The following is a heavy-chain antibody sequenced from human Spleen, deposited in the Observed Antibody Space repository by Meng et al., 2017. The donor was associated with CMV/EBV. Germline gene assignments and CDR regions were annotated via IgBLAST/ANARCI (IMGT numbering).Heavy chain of an antibody. CDR3: ARVKSTIFGVVGRFHYYYGMDV. CDR2: INPSGGST. J-gene: IGHJ6*02. V-gene: IGHV1-46*01. CDR1: GYTFTSYD. Sequence: ASVKVSCKASGYTFTSYDINWVRQAPGQGLEWMGIINPSGGSTSYAQKFQGRVTMTRDTSTSTVYMELSSLRSEDTAVYYCARVKSTIFGVVGRFHYYYGMDVWGQGTTVTVSS. D-gene: IGHD3-3*01.